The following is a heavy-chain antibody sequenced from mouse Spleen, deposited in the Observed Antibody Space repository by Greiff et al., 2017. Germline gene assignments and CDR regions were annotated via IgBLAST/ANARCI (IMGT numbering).Heavy chain of an antibody. CDR3: ARGTGFWYFDV. Sequence: DVHLVESGGGLVKPGGSLKLSCAASGFTFSDYGMHWVRQAPEKGLEWVAYISSGSSTIYYADTVKGRFTISRDNAKNTLFLQMTSLRSEDTAMYYCARGTGFWYFDVWGTGTTVTVSS. V-gene: IGHV5-17*01. CDR2: ISSGSSTI. J-gene: IGHJ1*03. CDR1: GFTFSDYG.